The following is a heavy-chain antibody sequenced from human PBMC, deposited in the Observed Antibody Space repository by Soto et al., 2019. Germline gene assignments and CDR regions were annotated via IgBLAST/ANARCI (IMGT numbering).Heavy chain of an antibody. CDR1: GGSFTSNNW. V-gene: IGHV4-4*02. J-gene: IGHJ4*02. CDR2: IYRTGST. Sequence: SETLSLTCAVSGGSFTSNNWWTWVRQPPGQGLEWIGEIYRTGSTNYNPSLKSRVTISLDKSENQYSLKVTSLTAADTAVYYCASRDPGTSVDYWGQGTLVTVSS. CDR3: ASRDPGTSVDY. D-gene: IGHD1-7*01.